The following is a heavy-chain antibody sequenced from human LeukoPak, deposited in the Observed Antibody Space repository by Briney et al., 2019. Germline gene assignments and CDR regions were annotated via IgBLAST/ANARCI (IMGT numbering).Heavy chain of an antibody. CDR2: IKQDGSEK. J-gene: IGHJ4*02. D-gene: IGHD3-10*01. Sequence: PGGSLRLSCAASGFTLSSYWMSWVRQAPGQGLEWVANIKQDGSEKYYVDSVKGRFTISRDYDKNLMYLQTTSLRADDTAVYYCARDALGSYDYWGQGTLVTVSS. CDR1: GFTLSSYW. CDR3: ARDALGSYDY. V-gene: IGHV3-7*03.